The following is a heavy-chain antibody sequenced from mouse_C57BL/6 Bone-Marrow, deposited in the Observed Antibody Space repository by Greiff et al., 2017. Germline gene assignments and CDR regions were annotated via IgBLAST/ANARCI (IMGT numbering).Heavy chain of an antibody. V-gene: IGHV5-17*01. Sequence: EVKLVESGGGLVKPGGSLKLSCAASGFTFSDYGMHWVRQAPEKGLEWVAYISSGSSTIYYADTVKGRFTISRDNAKNTLFLQMTSLRSEDTAMYYCARPYYDYDWFAYWGQGTLVTVSA. CDR1: GFTFSDYG. CDR3: ARPYYDYDWFAY. D-gene: IGHD2-4*01. J-gene: IGHJ3*01. CDR2: ISSGSSTI.